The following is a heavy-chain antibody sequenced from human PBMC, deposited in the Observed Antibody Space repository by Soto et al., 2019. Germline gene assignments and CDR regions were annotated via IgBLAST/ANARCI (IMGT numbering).Heavy chain of an antibody. J-gene: IGHJ4*02. CDR1: GDSVSSNSAA. D-gene: IGHD6-13*01. V-gene: IGHV6-1*01. Sequence: PSQTLSLTCAISGDSVSSNSAAWNWIRQSPSRGLEWLGRTYYRSKWYNDYAVSVKSRITINPDTSKNQFSLQLNSVTPEDTAVYYCARAGAIYSSSWYVGFDYWGQGTLVTVSS. CDR2: TYYRSKWYN. CDR3: ARAGAIYSSSWYVGFDY.